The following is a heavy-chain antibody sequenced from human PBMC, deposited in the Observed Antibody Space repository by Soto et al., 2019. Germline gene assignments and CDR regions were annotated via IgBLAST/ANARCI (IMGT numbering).Heavy chain of an antibody. CDR1: GDSVSSNSAA. CDR2: TYYRSKWYN. Sequence: PSQTLSLTCAISGDSVSSNSAAWTWIRQSPSRGLEWLGRTYYRSKWYNDYAVSVKSRITINPDTSRNQFSLQLNSVTPEDTAVYYCARDQYDSSGYYLLDAFDIWGQGTMVTV. J-gene: IGHJ3*02. D-gene: IGHD3-22*01. CDR3: ARDQYDSSGYYLLDAFDI. V-gene: IGHV6-1*01.